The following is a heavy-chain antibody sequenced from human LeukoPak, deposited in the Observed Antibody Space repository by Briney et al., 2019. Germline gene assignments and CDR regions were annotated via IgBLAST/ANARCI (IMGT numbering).Heavy chain of an antibody. J-gene: IGHJ6*02. CDR2: INHSGST. V-gene: IGHV4-34*01. D-gene: IGHD3-3*01. CDR1: GGSFSGYY. CDR3: ARDLASIFGVVIRWYYYGMDV. Sequence: PSETLSLTCAVYGGSFSGYYWSWIRQPPGKGLEWIGEINHSGSTNYNPSLKSRVTISVDTSKNQFSLKLSSVTAADTAVYYCARDLASIFGVVIRWYYYGMDVWGQGTTVTVSS.